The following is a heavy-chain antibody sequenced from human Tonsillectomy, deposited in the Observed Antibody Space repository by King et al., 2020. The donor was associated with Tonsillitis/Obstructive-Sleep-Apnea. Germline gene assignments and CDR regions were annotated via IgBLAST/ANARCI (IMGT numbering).Heavy chain of an antibody. J-gene: IGHJ4*02. D-gene: IGHD6-13*01. CDR1: GGSISSSSYY. CDR2: IYYRGST. CDR3: ARNTGYSTYPFDY. Sequence: QLQESGPGLVKPSETLSLTCTVSGGSISSSSYYWGWIRQPPGKGLEWIGSIYYRGSTYYNPSLKSRVTISVDTSKNQFSLKLSSVTAADAAVYYCARNTGYSTYPFDYWGQGTLVTVSS. V-gene: IGHV4-39*01.